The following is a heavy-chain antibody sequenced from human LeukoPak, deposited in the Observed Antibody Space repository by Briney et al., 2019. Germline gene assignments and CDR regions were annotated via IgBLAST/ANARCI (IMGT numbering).Heavy chain of an antibody. CDR3: AELGITMIGGV. CDR2: ISSSGSTI. CDR1: GFTFSNYG. V-gene: IGHV3-48*04. D-gene: IGHD3-10*02. J-gene: IGHJ6*04. Sequence: GGSLRLSCAASGFTFSNYGLNWVRQAPGKGLEWVSYISSSGSTIYYADSVKGRFTISRDNAKNSLYLQMNSLRAEDTAVYYCAELGITMIGGVWGKGTTVTISS.